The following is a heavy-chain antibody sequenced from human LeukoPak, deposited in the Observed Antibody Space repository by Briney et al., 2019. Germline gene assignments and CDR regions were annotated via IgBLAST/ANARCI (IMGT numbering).Heavy chain of an antibody. CDR1: GFTFSSYA. CDR2: ISGSGGTT. Sequence: GGSLRLSCAASGFTFSSYAMGWVRQAPGKGLEWVSAISGSGGTTYYADSVKGRFTISRDNSKNTLYLQMNSLRAGDTAVYYCAKSATVTTYYFDYWGQGTLVTVSS. D-gene: IGHD4-11*01. CDR3: AKSATVTTYYFDY. V-gene: IGHV3-23*01. J-gene: IGHJ4*02.